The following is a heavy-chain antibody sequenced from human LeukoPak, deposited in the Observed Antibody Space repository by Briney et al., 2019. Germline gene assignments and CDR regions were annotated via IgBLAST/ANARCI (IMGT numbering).Heavy chain of an antibody. CDR1: GFTFSSYA. D-gene: IGHD6-13*01. V-gene: IGHV3-23*01. CDR3: AKGGSHLKPYSSSPYYFDY. Sequence: GGSLRLSCAASGFTFSSYAMSWVRQAPGKGLEWVSAISGSGGSTYYADSVKGRFTISRDNSKNTLYLQMNSLRAEDTAVYYCAKGGSHLKPYSSSPYYFDYWGQGTLVTVSS. J-gene: IGHJ4*02. CDR2: ISGSGGST.